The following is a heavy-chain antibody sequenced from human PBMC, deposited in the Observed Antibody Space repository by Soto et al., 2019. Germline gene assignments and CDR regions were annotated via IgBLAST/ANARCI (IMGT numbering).Heavy chain of an antibody. CDR2: INHSGST. V-gene: IGHV4-34*01. CDR3: ARGWGRRFDY. CDR1: GGSLSGYY. Sequence: QVQLQQWGAGLLKPSETLSLTCAVYGGSLSGYYWSWIRQPPGKGLEWIGEINHSGSTNYIPSLKSRVTISVDTSKNQCSLKLSSVTAAATAVYYCARGWGRRFDYWGQGTLVTVSS. J-gene: IGHJ4*02. D-gene: IGHD7-27*01.